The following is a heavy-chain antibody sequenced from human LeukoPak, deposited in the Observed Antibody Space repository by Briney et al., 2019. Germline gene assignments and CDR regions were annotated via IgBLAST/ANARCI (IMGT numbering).Heavy chain of an antibody. CDR2: ISGSGGST. CDR1: GFTFSSYA. J-gene: IGHJ4*02. V-gene: IGHV3-23*01. D-gene: IGHD6-19*01. Sequence: GGSLRLSCAASGFTFSSYAMSWVRQAPGKGLEWVSAISGSGGSTYYADSVRGRLSISRDNSKNTLYLQVNSLRAEDAAVYYCAKGRTEGGTLALDYWGQGTLVTVSS. CDR3: AKGRTEGGTLALDY.